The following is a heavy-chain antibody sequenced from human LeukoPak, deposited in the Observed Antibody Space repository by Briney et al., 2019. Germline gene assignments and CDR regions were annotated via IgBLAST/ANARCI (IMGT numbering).Heavy chain of an antibody. J-gene: IGHJ4*02. CDR3: ARQLGSTTNFDY. V-gene: IGHV4-59*08. CDR1: GGSLSTYY. D-gene: IGHD2/OR15-2a*01. CDR2: IYYRGST. Sequence: SETLSLTCTVSGGSLSTYYWSWIRQPPGKGLEWIGYIYYRGSTNYNPSLKSRVTISVGTSKNQFSLKLSSVTAADTAVYYCARQLGSTTNFDYWGQGSLVTVSS.